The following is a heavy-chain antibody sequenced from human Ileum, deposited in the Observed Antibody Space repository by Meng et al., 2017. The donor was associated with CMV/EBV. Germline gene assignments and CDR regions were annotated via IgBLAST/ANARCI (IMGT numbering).Heavy chain of an antibody. J-gene: IGHJ3*02. D-gene: IGHD1-1*01. CDR1: GFTFSSYW. Sequence: GESLKISCAASGFTFSSYWMHWVRQAPGKGLVWVSRINSDGSSTSYADSVKGRFTISRDNAKNTLYLQMNSLRVEDTAVYYCAREARDRTTGTTSAFDIWGQGTMVTVSS. CDR2: INSDGSST. V-gene: IGHV3-74*01. CDR3: AREARDRTTGTTSAFDI.